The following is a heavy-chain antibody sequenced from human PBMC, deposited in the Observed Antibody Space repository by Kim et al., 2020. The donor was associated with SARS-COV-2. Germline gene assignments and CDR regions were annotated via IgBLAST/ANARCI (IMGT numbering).Heavy chain of an antibody. CDR1: GGSISSGDYY. D-gene: IGHD6-19*01. CDR3: ARVPQAVAGFYYYYYGMDV. CDR2: IYYSGST. V-gene: IGHV4-30-4*01. Sequence: TLSLTCTVSGGSISSGDYYWSWIRQPPGKGLEWIGYIYYSGSTYYNPSLKSRVTISVDTSKNQLSLKLSSVTAADTAVYYCARVPQAVAGFYYYYYGMDVWGQGTTVTVSS. J-gene: IGHJ6*02.